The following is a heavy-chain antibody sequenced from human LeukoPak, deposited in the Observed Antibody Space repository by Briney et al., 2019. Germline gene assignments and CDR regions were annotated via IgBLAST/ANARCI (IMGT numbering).Heavy chain of an antibody. Sequence: PGGSLRLSCAASGFTFSSYSMNWVRQAPGKGLEWVSYISSSSTIYYADSVKGRFTISRDNAKNSLYLQMNSLRDEDTAVYYCARELFGESRDYWGQGTLVTVSS. J-gene: IGHJ4*02. CDR3: ARELFGESRDY. CDR1: GFTFSSYS. D-gene: IGHD3-10*01. V-gene: IGHV3-48*02. CDR2: ISSSSTI.